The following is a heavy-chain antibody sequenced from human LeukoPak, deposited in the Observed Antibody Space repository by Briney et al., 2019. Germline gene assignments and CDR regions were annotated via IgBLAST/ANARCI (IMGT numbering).Heavy chain of an antibody. D-gene: IGHD1-26*01. V-gene: IGHV3-30*15. J-gene: IGHJ3*02. CDR2: ISYDGSNK. Sequence: GGSLRLSCAASGFTFSAHAMPWVRQAPGKGLEWVAVISYDGSNKYYADSVKGRFTISGYKSKDTLYLQMSSLRPEDTAVYYCARGPGPIAGAKNPFDIWGQGTMVTVSS. CDR1: GFTFSAHA. CDR3: ARGPGPIAGAKNPFDI.